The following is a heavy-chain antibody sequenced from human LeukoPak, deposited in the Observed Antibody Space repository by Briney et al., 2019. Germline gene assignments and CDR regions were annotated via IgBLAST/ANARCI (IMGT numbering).Heavy chain of an antibody. CDR3: ARESESSGWYDY. V-gene: IGHV3-30*03. Sequence: SGGSLRLSCAASGFTLSSYGMHWVRQAPGKGLERVAVISYGGSNKYYADSVKGRFTISRDNSKNSLYLQMNSLRSDDTALYYCARESESSGWYDYWGQGTLVTVSS. D-gene: IGHD6-19*01. CDR1: GFTLSSYG. CDR2: ISYGGSNK. J-gene: IGHJ4*02.